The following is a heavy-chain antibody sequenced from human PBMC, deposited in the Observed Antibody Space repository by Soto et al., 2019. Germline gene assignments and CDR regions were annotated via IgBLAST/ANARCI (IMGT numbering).Heavy chain of an antibody. D-gene: IGHD6-19*01. Sequence: EVQLVESGGGWIQPGGSLRLSCAASGFTVSSKYMTWVRQAPGKGLEWVSVIYGGGTTYYADSVKGRFTISRDNSENTLYLQMNSLRAEDTAVYYCVQTTGWPGFDFWGQGTLVTVSS. V-gene: IGHV3-53*01. CDR1: GFTVSSKY. CDR3: VQTTGWPGFDF. J-gene: IGHJ4*02. CDR2: IYGGGTT.